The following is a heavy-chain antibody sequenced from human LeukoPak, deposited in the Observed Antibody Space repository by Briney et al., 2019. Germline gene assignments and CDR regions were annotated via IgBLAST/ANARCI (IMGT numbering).Heavy chain of an antibody. CDR3: ARDKVGLRYFDWLSDYNWFDP. Sequence: GASVKVSCKASGYTFTGYYMHWVRQAPGQGLEWMGWINPNSGGTNYTQKFQGRVTMTRDTSISTAYMELSRLRSDDTAVYYCARDKVGLRYFDWLSDYNWFDPWGQGTLVTVSS. J-gene: IGHJ5*02. CDR2: INPNSGGT. D-gene: IGHD3-9*01. CDR1: GYTFTGYY. V-gene: IGHV1-2*02.